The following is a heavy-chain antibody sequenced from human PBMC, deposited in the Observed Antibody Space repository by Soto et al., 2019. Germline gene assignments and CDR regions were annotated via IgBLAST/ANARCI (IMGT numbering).Heavy chain of an antibody. CDR3: AKDGASGSYPPYYYFGMDV. V-gene: IGHV3-23*01. J-gene: IGHJ6*02. CDR1: GFSFGSYA. Sequence: GGSLRLSCEVSGFSFGSYAFHWVRQAPGKGLEWVSSISGSGGNAYYADSVKGRFSISRDNSKNTLRLQMNSLRADDTAVYYCAKDGASGSYPPYYYFGMDVWGQGTTVTVSS. CDR2: ISGSGGNA. D-gene: IGHD1-26*01.